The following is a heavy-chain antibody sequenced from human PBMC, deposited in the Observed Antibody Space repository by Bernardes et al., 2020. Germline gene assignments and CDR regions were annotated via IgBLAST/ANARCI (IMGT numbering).Heavy chain of an antibody. Sequence: GGSLRLSCAASGFTFTTYAMNWVRQAPGKGLEWVSTVRGDATTAFYADSVRGRFTISRDNSKNTVFLQMNSLRVEDTAVYYCARIFSYVSGSYIDHWGQGILVTVSS. CDR1: GFTFTTYA. V-gene: IGHV3-23*01. J-gene: IGHJ5*02. CDR2: VRGDATTA. CDR3: ARIFSYVSGSYIDH. D-gene: IGHD3-10*01.